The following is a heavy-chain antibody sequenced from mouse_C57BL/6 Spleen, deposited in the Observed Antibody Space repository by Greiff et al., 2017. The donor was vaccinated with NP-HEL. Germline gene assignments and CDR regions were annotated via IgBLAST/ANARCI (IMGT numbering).Heavy chain of an antibody. CDR2: IWTGGGT. D-gene: IGHD1-1*01. V-gene: IGHV2-9-1*01. CDR3: ARNHYYGSSYQAWFAY. CDR1: GFSLTSYA. J-gene: IGHJ3*01. Sequence: QVQLQQSGPGLVAPSQSLSITCTVSGFSLTSYAISWVRQPPGKGLEWLGVIWTGGGTNYNSALKSRLSISKDNSKSQVFLKMNSLQTDDTARYYCARNHYYGSSYQAWFAYWGQGTLVTVSA.